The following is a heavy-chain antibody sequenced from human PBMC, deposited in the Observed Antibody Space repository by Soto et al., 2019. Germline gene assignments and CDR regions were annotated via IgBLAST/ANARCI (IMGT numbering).Heavy chain of an antibody. D-gene: IGHD2-15*01. CDR2: IYSGGST. CDR3: ARDVGRYGGSDAFAI. J-gene: IGHJ3*02. V-gene: IGHV3-53*01. Sequence: PGKGLEWVSVIYSGGSTYYADSVKGRFTISRDNSKNTLYLQMNSLRAEDTAVYYCARDVGRYGGSDAFAIWGQGTMVTVSS.